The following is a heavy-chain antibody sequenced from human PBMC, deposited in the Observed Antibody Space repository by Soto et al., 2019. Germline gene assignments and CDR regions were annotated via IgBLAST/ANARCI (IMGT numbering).Heavy chain of an antibody. CDR3: AREEQPSGYYYYYGMAV. CDR2: INPNSGGT. CDR1: GYTFTGYY. J-gene: IGHJ6*02. D-gene: IGHD6-13*01. Sequence: ASVKVSCKASGYTFTGYYMHWVRQAPGQGLEWMGWINPNSGGTNYAQKFQGWVTMTRDTSISTAYMELSRLRSDDTAVYYCAREEQPSGYYYYYGMAVWGQGTTVTGSS. V-gene: IGHV1-2*04.